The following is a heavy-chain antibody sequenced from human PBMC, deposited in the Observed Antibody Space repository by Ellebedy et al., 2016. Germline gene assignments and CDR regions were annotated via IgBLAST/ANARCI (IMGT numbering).Heavy chain of an antibody. Sequence: GGSLRLSCVGSGFTFSNYWMSWVRQAPGKGLEWVANINQDGSEKYYEDSVKGRFTISKENAKNSVYLQMDSLRAGDTAVYYCARDLLTPPSLASEGYSTIDYWGQGTLVTVSS. CDR3: ARDLLTPPSLASEGYSTIDY. J-gene: IGHJ4*02. CDR2: INQDGSEK. D-gene: IGHD5-18*01. CDR1: GFTFSNYW. V-gene: IGHV3-7*01.